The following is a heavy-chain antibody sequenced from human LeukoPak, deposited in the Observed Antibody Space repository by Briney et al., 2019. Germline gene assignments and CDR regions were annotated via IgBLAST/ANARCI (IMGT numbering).Heavy chain of an antibody. CDR3: AREAYCGADCYKYFDY. V-gene: IGHV1-3*01. CDR2: INAGTGNT. Sequence: GASVKVSCKASGYTFTSYAMNWVRQAPGQGLEWMGWINAGTGNTIYSQKFQGRVTMTRDTSTNTAYMELSSLRSEDTAVYYCAREAYCGADCYKYFDYWGQGTLVTVSS. D-gene: IGHD2-21*02. CDR1: GYTFTSYA. J-gene: IGHJ4*02.